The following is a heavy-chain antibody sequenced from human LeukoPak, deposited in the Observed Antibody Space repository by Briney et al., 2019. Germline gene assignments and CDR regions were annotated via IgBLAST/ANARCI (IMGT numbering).Heavy chain of an antibody. Sequence: SETLSLTCVVSGGSISRGGYSWSWIRQPPGKGLEWIGYIYQSGGSYNNPSLKSRVTISVDKSKNQFSLKMSSVTAADTAVYFCARVGYDRNFDSWGQGALVTVSS. J-gene: IGHJ4*02. CDR3: ARVGYDRNFDS. CDR1: GGSISRGGYS. CDR2: IYQSGGS. D-gene: IGHD5-12*01. V-gene: IGHV4-30-2*01.